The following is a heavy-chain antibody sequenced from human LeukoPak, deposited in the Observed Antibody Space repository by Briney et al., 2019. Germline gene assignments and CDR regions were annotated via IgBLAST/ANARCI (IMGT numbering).Heavy chain of an antibody. J-gene: IGHJ5*02. Sequence: ASVKVSCKASGYTFTSYGISWVRQAPGQGLEWMGWISAYNGNTNYAQKLQGRVTMTTDTSTSTAYMELRSLRSDDTAVYYCAREFSPRYRGYENWFDPWGQGTLVTVSS. V-gene: IGHV1-18*01. CDR1: GYTFTSYG. CDR3: AREFSPRYRGYENWFDP. CDR2: ISAYNGNT. D-gene: IGHD1-26*01.